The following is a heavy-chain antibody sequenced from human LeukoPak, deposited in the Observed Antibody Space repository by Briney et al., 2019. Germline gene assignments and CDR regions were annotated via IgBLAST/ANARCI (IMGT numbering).Heavy chain of an antibody. J-gene: IGHJ4*02. CDR3: ASKYGGYVGY. V-gene: IGHV1-2*02. CDR1: GYTFTGYY. CDR2: INPNSGGT. D-gene: IGHD5-12*01. Sequence: ASVKVSCKASGYTFTGYYMHWVRQAPGQGLEWMGWINPNSGGTNYAQKFQGRVTITADKSTSTAYMELSSLRSEDTAVYYCASKYGGYVGYWGQGTLVTVSS.